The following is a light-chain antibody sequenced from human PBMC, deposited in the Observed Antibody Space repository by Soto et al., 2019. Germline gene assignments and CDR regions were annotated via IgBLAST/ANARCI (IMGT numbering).Light chain of an antibody. CDR2: DAA. CDR3: QQTSSAPFT. V-gene: IGKV1-39*01. J-gene: IGKJ3*01. Sequence: DIQMTQSSYSLSAAVGDRVTITCRASQNINTYLNWYQQKPGKAPKLLIFDAASLQSGVPSRFSGSGSRTDFTLTITSLQPEDFATYYCQQTSSAPFTFGPGTKVDIK. CDR1: QNINTY.